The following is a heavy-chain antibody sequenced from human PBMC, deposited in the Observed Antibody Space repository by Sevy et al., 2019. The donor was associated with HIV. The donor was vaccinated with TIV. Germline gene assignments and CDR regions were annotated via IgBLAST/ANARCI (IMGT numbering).Heavy chain of an antibody. CDR2: ISGSGDTI. CDR3: ARDHVKDGDLGDYYYFAMDV. Sequence: GGSLRLSCAASRFILSDYYMSWIRQAPGKGLEWISYISGSGDTIYYADSVKGRFHISRDNTKNSLYLQMNSLRAEDTAVYYCARDHVKDGDLGDYYYFAMDVWGQGTTVTVSS. V-gene: IGHV3-11*01. J-gene: IGHJ6*02. CDR1: RFILSDYY. D-gene: IGHD3-16*01.